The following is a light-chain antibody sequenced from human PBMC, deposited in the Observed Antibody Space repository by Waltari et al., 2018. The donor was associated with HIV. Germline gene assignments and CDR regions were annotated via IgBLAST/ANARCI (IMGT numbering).Light chain of an antibody. Sequence: QSALTQPASVSGSPGQSITISCTGTSSDVGSYNLVSWYQQHPGKAPTLMIYEVSKRPSGVSNRFSCSKSGNTASLTISGLQAEDEADYYCCSYAGSSTFERVFGTGTKVTVL. CDR2: EVS. V-gene: IGLV2-23*02. CDR1: SSDVGSYNL. CDR3: CSYAGSSTFERV. J-gene: IGLJ1*01.